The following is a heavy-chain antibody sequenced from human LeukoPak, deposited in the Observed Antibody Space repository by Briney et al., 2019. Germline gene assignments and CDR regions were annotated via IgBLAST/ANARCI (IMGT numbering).Heavy chain of an antibody. D-gene: IGHD5-18*01. J-gene: IGHJ6*02. V-gene: IGHV3-7*03. Sequence: GGSLRLSCAASGFSLSTYWMSWVRQAPGKGLEWVANINQDGSEKYYVDSVKGRFTVSRDNAKNSLYLLMNSLRAEDTAVYYCAKHPAGYRYGYYHGMDVWGQGTTVIVSS. CDR3: AKHPAGYRYGYYHGMDV. CDR2: INQDGSEK. CDR1: GFSLSTYW.